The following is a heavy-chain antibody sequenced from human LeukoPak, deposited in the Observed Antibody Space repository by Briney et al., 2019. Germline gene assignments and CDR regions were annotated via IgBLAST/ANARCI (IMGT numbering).Heavy chain of an antibody. CDR2: ISRDSSTI. V-gene: IGHV3-48*01. CDR1: GFTFSDYN. J-gene: IGHJ4*02. CDR3: AKHGPSPSSWFGPSDY. Sequence: QTGGSLRLSCAASGFTFSDYNMNWVRQAPGKGLEWVSHISRDSSTIYYADSVKGRFTISRDNGKDSLYLQMNSLRAEDTAVYYCAKHGPSPSSWFGPSDYWGQGTLVTVSS. D-gene: IGHD6-13*01.